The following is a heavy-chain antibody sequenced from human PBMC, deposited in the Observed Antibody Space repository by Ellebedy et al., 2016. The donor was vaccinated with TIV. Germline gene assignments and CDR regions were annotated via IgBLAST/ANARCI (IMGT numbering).Heavy chain of an antibody. CDR3: ARVYLDSMPRIWYFDR. D-gene: IGHD3-9*01. CDR2: ILPSGGGI. CDR1: GFTFNNFA. Sequence: GESLKISCEASGFTFNNFAMNWVRQVPGKAPEWLAYILPSGGGIYYAGSVKGRFTISRDNTKNSLHLDMINLRVDESAVYYCARVYLDSMPRIWYFDRWGRGTLVTVSS. V-gene: IGHV3-48*03. J-gene: IGHJ2*01.